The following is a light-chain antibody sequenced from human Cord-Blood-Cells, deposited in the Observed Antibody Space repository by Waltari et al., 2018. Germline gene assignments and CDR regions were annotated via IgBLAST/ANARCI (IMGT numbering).Light chain of an antibody. CDR3: NSRDSSGNHLV. V-gene: IGLV3-19*01. CDR2: GTN. J-gene: IGLJ2*01. Sequence: SSELTQDPAVSVALGQTVRITCQGDSLRSYYASWYQQKPGQAPVLVIYGTNNRPSGIPDRFAGSSSGNTASLTITGAQAEDESDYYGNSRDSSGNHLVFGGGTKLTVL. CDR1: SLRSYY.